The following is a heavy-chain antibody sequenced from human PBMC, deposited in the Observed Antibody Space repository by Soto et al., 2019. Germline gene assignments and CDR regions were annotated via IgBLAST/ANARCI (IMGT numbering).Heavy chain of an antibody. J-gene: IGHJ6*02. CDR1: GFTFSSYS. Sequence: GGSLRLSCAASGFTFSSYSMNWVRQAPGKGLEWVSYISSSSSTIYYADSVKGRFTISRDNAKNSLYLQMNSLRDEDTAVYYCARELWLRPYYYYGMDVWGQGTTVTVSS. CDR3: ARELWLRPYYYYGMDV. D-gene: IGHD5-12*01. CDR2: ISSSSSTI. V-gene: IGHV3-48*02.